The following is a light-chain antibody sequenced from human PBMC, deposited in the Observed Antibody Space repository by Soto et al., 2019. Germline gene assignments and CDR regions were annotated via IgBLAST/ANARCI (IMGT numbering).Light chain of an antibody. CDR3: TTWDDSLSAPV. J-gene: IGLJ2*01. CDR2: TTS. CDR1: SSNIGSYS. Sequence: QSVLSQPPSASGTPGQSVTISCSGTSSNIGSYSVNWYQHLPGSAPMLLIHTTSQRPSGVPARFSGSKSSTSASLAISGLQSGDEADYYCTTWDDSLSAPVFGGGTKLTVL. V-gene: IGLV1-44*01.